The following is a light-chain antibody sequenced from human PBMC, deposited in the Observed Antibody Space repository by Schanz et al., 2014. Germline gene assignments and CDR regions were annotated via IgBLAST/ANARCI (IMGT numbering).Light chain of an antibody. J-gene: IGLJ3*02. CDR2: EAT. CDR3: SSYATSDTVTL. Sequence: QSVLTQPASVSGSPGQSITISCTGTSSDVGSYKFVSWYQQHPGKAPKLIIYEATNRPSGVSSRFSGSKSVTTASLTISGLQAEDEADYYCSSYATSDTVTLFGGGTKVTVL. V-gene: IGLV2-14*02. CDR1: SSDVGSYKF.